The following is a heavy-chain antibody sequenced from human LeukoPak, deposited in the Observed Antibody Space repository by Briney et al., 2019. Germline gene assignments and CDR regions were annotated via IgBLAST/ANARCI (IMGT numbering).Heavy chain of an antibody. V-gene: IGHV4-39*01. J-gene: IGHJ4*02. D-gene: IGHD4-17*01. CDR2: IYYSGST. Sequence: SETLSLTCIVSGGSISSSSYYWGWIRQPPGKGLEWIGSIYYSGSTYYNPSLKSRVTISVDTSKNQFSLKLSSVTAADTAVYYCARTTVTTLFDYWGQGTLVTISS. CDR3: ARTTVTTLFDY. CDR1: GGSISSSSYY.